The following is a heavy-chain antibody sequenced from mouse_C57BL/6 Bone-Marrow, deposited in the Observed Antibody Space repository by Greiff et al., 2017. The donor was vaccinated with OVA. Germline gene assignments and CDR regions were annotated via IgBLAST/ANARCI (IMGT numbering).Heavy chain of an antibody. CDR1: GFTFSSYG. D-gene: IGHD1-1*02. J-gene: IGHJ2*01. Sequence: EVKVVESGGDLVKPGGSLKLSCAASGFTFSSYGMSWVRQTPDKRLEWVATISSGGSYTYYPDSVKGRFTISRDNAKNTLYLQMSSLKSEDTAMYYCARHGGSYFDYWGQGTTLTVSS. CDR3: ARHGGSYFDY. V-gene: IGHV5-6*01. CDR2: ISSGGSYT.